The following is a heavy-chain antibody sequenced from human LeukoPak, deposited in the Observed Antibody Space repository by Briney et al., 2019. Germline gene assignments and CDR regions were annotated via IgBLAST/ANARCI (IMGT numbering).Heavy chain of an antibody. D-gene: IGHD3-3*01. CDR2: ISGRGDNS. CDR3: AKGDYGFWSGLSY. CDR1: GFTFSNYA. J-gene: IGHJ4*02. V-gene: IGHV3-23*01. Sequence: PGGSLRLSRAASGFTFSNYAMTWVRQAPGKGLDLVSTISGRGDNSNSADSVKGRFTVSRDNSKNTLYLQMDSLRVEDTAIYYCAKGDYGFWSGLSYWGQGTLVTVSS.